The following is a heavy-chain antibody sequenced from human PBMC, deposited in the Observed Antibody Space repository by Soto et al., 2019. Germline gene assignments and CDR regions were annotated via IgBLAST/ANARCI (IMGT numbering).Heavy chain of an antibody. V-gene: IGHV1-3*01. J-gene: IGHJ5*02. CDR2: INAGNGNT. CDR1: GYTFTSYA. CDR3: VQSPWDPWNNWFDP. Sequence: QVQLVQSGAEVKKPGASVKVSCKASGYTFTSYAMHWVRQAPGQRLEWMGWINAGNGNTKYSQKFQGRVTITRDTSASTVYMELSSLRSEDTAVYYCVQSPWDPWNNWFDPWGQGTLVTVSS. D-gene: IGHD1-1*01.